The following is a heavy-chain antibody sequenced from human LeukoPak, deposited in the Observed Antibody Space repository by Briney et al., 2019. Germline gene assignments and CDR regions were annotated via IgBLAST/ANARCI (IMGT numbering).Heavy chain of an antibody. Sequence: ASVKVSCKASGYTFTSYGITWVRQAPGQGLEWMGRIIPILGIANYAQKFQGRVTITADKSTSTAYMELSSLRSEDTAVYYCARLNSGPSDYWGQGTLVTVSS. CDR2: IIPILGIA. CDR3: ARLNSGPSDY. J-gene: IGHJ4*02. D-gene: IGHD1-26*01. V-gene: IGHV1-69*04. CDR1: GYTFTSYG.